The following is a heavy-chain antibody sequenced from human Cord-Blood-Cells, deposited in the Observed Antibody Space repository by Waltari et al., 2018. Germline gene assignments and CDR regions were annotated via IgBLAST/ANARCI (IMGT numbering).Heavy chain of an antibody. CDR2: VDPEDGET. CDR3: ATDYDFWSGYSPYGY. J-gene: IGHJ4*02. CDR1: GYTLTESS. D-gene: IGHD3-3*01. Sequence: QVQLVQSGAEVKKPGASVKVSCKVSGYTLTESSMHWVGPALGKGLEWMGGVDPEDGETIYAQKFQGRVTMTEDTSTDTAYMELSSLRSEDTAVYYCATDYDFWSGYSPYGYWGQGTLVTVSS. V-gene: IGHV1-24*01.